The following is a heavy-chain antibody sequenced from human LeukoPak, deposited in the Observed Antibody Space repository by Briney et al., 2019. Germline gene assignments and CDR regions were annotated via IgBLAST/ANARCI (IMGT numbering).Heavy chain of an antibody. D-gene: IGHD3-22*01. Sequence: SETLSLTCGVSGYSISSDYYWGWIRQPPGKGLEWIGSFYHSGSTYCNPSLKSRVTISVDTSNNQFSLKLSSVTAADTAVYYCARHATYYYDSSGYFDYWGQGTLVTVSS. CDR3: ARHATYYYDSSGYFDY. V-gene: IGHV4-38-2*01. J-gene: IGHJ4*02. CDR2: FYHSGST. CDR1: GYSISSDYY.